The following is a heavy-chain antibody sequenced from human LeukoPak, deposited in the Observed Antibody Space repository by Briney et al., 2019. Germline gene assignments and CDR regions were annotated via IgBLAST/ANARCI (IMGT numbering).Heavy chain of an antibody. D-gene: IGHD1-26*01. CDR1: GGSISSYY. Sequence: PSETLSLTCTVSGGSISSYYWSWIRQPPGKGLEWIGYIYYSGSTNYNPSLQSRVTISVDTSKNQFSLKLSSVTAADTAVYYCAREWELLRGGYYYYYMDVWGKGTTVTVSS. CDR3: AREWELLRGGYYYYYMDV. V-gene: IGHV4-59*01. J-gene: IGHJ6*03. CDR2: IYYSGST.